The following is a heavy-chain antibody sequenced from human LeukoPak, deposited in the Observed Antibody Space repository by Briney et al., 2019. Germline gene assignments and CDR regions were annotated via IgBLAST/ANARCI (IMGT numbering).Heavy chain of an antibody. CDR2: ISHSGTT. CDR3: ASLYYYGSDDAFDI. CDR1: GYSINSGYF. Sequence: SETLSLTCTVSGYSINSGYFWGWIRQPPGKGLEWIGSISHSGTTYYNPSLKSRVTISVDTSKNQFSLKLSSVTAADTAVYYCASLYYYGSDDAFDIWGQGTMVTVSS. V-gene: IGHV4-38-2*02. D-gene: IGHD3-10*01. J-gene: IGHJ3*02.